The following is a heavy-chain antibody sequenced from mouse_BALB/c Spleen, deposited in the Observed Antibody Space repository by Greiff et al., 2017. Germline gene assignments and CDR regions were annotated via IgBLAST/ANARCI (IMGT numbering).Heavy chain of an antibody. CDR1: GYSITSGYY. D-gene: IGHD2-1*01. CDR2: ISYDGSN. CDR3: ARDYGNYVFAY. Sequence: EVQLVESGPGLVKPSQSLSLTCSVTGYSITSGYYWNWIRQFPGNKLEWMGYISYDGSNNYNPSLKNRISITRDTSKNQFFLKLNSVTTEDTATYYCARDYGNYVFAYWGQGTLVTVSA. V-gene: IGHV3-6*02. J-gene: IGHJ3*01.